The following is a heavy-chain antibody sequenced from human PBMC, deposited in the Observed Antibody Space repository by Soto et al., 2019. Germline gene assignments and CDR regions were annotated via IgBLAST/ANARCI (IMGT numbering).Heavy chain of an antibody. CDR2: IYPGDSDT. CDR1: GYSFTSYW. J-gene: IGHJ4*02. V-gene: IGHV5-51*01. CDR3: ARQSLTFGGVIEPFDY. D-gene: IGHD3-16*02. Sequence: PGESLKISCKGSGYSFTSYWIGWVRQMPGKGLEWMGIIYPGDSDTRYSPSFQGQVTISADKSISTAYLQWSSLKASDTAMYYCARQSLTFGGVIEPFDYWGQGTLVTVSS.